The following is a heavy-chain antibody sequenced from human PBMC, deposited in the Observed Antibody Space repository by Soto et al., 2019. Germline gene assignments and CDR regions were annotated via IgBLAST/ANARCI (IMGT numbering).Heavy chain of an antibody. Sequence: SATLSLTCSVSGSSISSGDYYLRWIRQAPGKCLEWIGHIYYSGSTHYKASLKSRVTISVDTSKTQFSLNLTSVTAADTALYYCARIGFTYGTASVWGQGTQVTVS. CDR1: GSSISSGDYY. CDR3: ARIGFTYGTASV. D-gene: IGHD3-10*01. J-gene: IGHJ4*02. V-gene: IGHV4-30-4*01. CDR2: IYYSGST.